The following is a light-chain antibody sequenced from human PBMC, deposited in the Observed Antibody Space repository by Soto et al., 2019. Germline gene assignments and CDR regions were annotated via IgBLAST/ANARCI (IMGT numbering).Light chain of an antibody. CDR2: DVS. CDR3: NSYRSSSTLVV. V-gene: IGLV2-14*01. CDR1: SSDVGAYNY. J-gene: IGLJ2*01. Sequence: QSALTQPASVSGSPGQSITISCTGTSSDVGAYNYVSWYQQHPGKAPKLMIYDVSNRPSGVSNRFSGSKSGNTASPTISGLQAEDEADYYCNSYRSSSTLVVFGGGTKLTVL.